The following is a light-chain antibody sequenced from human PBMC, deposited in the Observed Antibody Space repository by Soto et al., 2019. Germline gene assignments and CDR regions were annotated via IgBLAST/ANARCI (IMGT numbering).Light chain of an antibody. Sequence: DIQMTQSPSSLSASVGDRVTITCRASQTIITYLNWYQQRPGKAPKLLIYDASSLQSGVPSRFSGSGSGTDFTLTISSLQPEDFATYYCQQSYSTPRTFGQGTKVEIK. CDR3: QQSYSTPRT. J-gene: IGKJ1*01. CDR1: QTIITY. V-gene: IGKV1-39*01. CDR2: DAS.